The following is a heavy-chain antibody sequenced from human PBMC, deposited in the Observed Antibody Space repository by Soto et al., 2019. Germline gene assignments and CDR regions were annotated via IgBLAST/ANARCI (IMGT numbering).Heavy chain of an antibody. D-gene: IGHD2-2*01. J-gene: IGHJ4*02. CDR3: VRYCSTTKCPFDY. Sequence: SETLSLTCTVSGGSISSGGSYWGWIRQPPGKGLEWIGYIYYSGNTYFNPSLKSRVTLSVDTSKNQFSLNLSSVTAADTAVYYCVRYCSTTKCPFDYWGQGPLVTVYS. V-gene: IGHV4-30-4*01. CDR2: IYYSGNT. CDR1: GGSISSGGSY.